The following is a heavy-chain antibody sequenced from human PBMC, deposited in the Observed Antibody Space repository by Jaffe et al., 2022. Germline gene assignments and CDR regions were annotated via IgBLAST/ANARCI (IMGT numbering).Heavy chain of an antibody. CDR1: GGSISSYY. V-gene: IGHV4-59*01. J-gene: IGHJ3*02. CDR2: IYYSGST. Sequence: QVQLQESGPGLVKPSETLSLTCTVSGGSISSYYWSWIRQPPGKGLEWIGYIYYSGSTNYNPSLKSRVTISVDTSKNQFSLKLSSVTAADTAVYYCARDLVTMVRGVPGAFDIWGQGTMVTVSS. CDR3: ARDLVTMVRGVPGAFDI. D-gene: IGHD3-10*01.